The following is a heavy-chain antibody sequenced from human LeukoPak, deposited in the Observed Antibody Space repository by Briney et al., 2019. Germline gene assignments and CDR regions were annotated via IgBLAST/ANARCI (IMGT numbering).Heavy chain of an antibody. Sequence: ASVKVSCKASGYTFTGYYMHWVRQAPGQGLEWMGWINPNSGGTNYAQKFQGRVTMTRDTSISTAYMELSRLRSDDTAVYYCARDLREGPYSYDNWGQGTLVTVSS. V-gene: IGHV1-2*02. CDR3: ARDLREGPYSYDN. CDR1: GYTFTGYY. D-gene: IGHD3-22*01. CDR2: INPNSGGT. J-gene: IGHJ4*02.